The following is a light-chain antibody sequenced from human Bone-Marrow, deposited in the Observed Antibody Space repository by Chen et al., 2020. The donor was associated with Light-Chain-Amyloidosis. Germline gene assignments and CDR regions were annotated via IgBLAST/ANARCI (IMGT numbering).Light chain of an antibody. Sequence: SYVLTQPPSVSVAPGRTATITCGGNNIGSKSVHWYQQKPGQAPVLVVYDDSDRRSGIPERFSGSNSGNTATLTSSRVEAGDEADYYCQVWDRSSDRPVFGGGTKLTVL. CDR3: QVWDRSSDRPV. CDR1: NIGSKS. CDR2: DDS. V-gene: IGLV3-21*02. J-gene: IGLJ3*02.